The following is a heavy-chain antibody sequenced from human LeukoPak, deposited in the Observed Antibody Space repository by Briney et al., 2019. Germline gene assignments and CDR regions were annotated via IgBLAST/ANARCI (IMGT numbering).Heavy chain of an antibody. CDR2: ISAYNGNT. Sequence: RGASVKVSCKASGYTFTSYGISWVRQAPGQGLEWMGWISAYNGNTNYAQKFQGWVTMTRDTSISTAYMELSRLRSDDTAVYYCARGDCGYCSGGSSHWFDPWGQGTLVTVSS. CDR3: ARGDCGYCSGGSSHWFDP. J-gene: IGHJ5*02. D-gene: IGHD2-15*01. V-gene: IGHV1-18*01. CDR1: GYTFTSYG.